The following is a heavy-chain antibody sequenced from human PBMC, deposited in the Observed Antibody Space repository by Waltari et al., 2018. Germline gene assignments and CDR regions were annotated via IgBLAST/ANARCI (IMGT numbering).Heavy chain of an antibody. J-gene: IGHJ4*02. V-gene: IGHV4-59*01. Sequence: QVQLQESGPGLVKPSETLSLTCTVSGGSIRSYYMSWLRPPPGNGLEWIGYIYYSGSTNYNPSLKSRVTISVDTSKNQFSLKLSSVTAADTAVYYCARGGGAVAGTTSWDYWGQGTLVTVSS. CDR2: IYYSGST. CDR1: GGSIRSYY. D-gene: IGHD6-19*01. CDR3: ARGGGAVAGTTSWDY.